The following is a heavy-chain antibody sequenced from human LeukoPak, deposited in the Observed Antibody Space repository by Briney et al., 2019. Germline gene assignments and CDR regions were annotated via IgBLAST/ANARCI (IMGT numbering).Heavy chain of an antibody. V-gene: IGHV3-7*05. CDR2: IMEDGSEN. CDR1: GFTFSSVW. D-gene: IGHD4-11*01. J-gene: IGHJ5*02. CDR3: VRGGRTGTS. Sequence: GSLRLSFASSGFTFSSVWKSWVRQAPGKGLEWVANIMEDGSENNYVDPLKGRFTISRDNATNSLHLQMNSLRGEDTAVYHCVRGGRTGTSWSQGTLVTVSS.